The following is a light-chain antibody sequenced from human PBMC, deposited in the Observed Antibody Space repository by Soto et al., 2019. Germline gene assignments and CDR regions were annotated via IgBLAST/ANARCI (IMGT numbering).Light chain of an antibody. J-gene: IGLJ1*01. CDR3: NSYSSTNFYV. CDR2: QVT. CDR1: FSDIAVFNY. Sequence: QSALCPTASVSGSPGQSITISCTGSFSDIAVFNYVSWYQQYPGRAPKLLIYQVTSRASGVSHRFSGSKSGNTASLTISGLQPEDEAEYYCNSYSSTNFYVFGTGTKVTVL. V-gene: IGLV2-14*01.